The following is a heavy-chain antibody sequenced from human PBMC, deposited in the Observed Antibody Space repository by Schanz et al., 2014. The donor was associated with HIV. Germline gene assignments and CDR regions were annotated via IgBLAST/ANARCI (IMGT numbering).Heavy chain of an antibody. V-gene: IGHV3-30*18. Sequence: VHLVESGGGLVQPGRSLRLSCAASGFTFSSYGMYWVRQAPGKGLEWVAVISHDGSKKYYADSVRGRITISRDNSKNTLYLQMNSLRADDTAVYYCAKGWRGYSISSLVDYWGQGSLVTVSS. J-gene: IGHJ4*02. D-gene: IGHD6-6*01. CDR2: ISHDGSKK. CDR3: AKGWRGYSISSLVDY. CDR1: GFTFSSYG.